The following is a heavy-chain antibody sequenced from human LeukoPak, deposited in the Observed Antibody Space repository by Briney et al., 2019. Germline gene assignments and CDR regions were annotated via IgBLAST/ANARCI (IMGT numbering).Heavy chain of an antibody. CDR2: IWYDGSNK. CDR3: AREGRWLQSFDY. CDR1: GFTFSSYS. V-gene: IGHV3-33*08. D-gene: IGHD5-24*01. Sequence: PGGSLRLSCAASGFTFSSYSMNWVRQAPGKGLEWVAVIWYDGSNKYYADSVKGRFTISRDNSKNTLYLQMNSLRAEDTAVYYCAREGRWLQSFDYWGQGTLVTVSS. J-gene: IGHJ4*02.